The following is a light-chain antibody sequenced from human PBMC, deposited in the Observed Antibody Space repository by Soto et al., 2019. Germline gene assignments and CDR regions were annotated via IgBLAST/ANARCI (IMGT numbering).Light chain of an antibody. CDR3: QHYDHLPLT. V-gene: IGKV1-33*01. Sequence: DIQMTQSPSSLSASVGDRVTITCQASQDISNYLNWYQQKPGKAPKLLVYGASSLETGVPSRFRGSGSGTDFTFNISSLQPEDIATYYCQHYDHLPLTFGGGTKVEIK. J-gene: IGKJ4*01. CDR1: QDISNY. CDR2: GAS.